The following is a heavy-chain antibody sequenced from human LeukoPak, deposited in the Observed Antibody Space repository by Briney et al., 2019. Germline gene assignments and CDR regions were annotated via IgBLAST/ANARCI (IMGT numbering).Heavy chain of an antibody. D-gene: IGHD1-26*01. J-gene: IGHJ5*02. V-gene: IGHV4-4*07. CDR3: ARDREEESWFDP. Sequence: SETLSLTCTVSGGSISTYYWSWIRQSAGKGLEWIGRIYTTGSTDYNPSLKSRVTMSVDTFQNQFSLKLTSVTAADTAVYYCARDREEESWFDPWGQGTLVTVSS. CDR1: GGSISTYY. CDR2: IYTTGST.